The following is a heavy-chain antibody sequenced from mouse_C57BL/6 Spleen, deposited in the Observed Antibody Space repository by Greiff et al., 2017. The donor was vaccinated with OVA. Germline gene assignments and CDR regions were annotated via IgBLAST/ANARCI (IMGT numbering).Heavy chain of an antibody. J-gene: IGHJ2*01. CDR1: GYTFTSYW. V-gene: IGHV1-69*01. CDR3: ARGSSYRFDY. D-gene: IGHD1-1*01. CDR2: IDPSDSYT. Sequence: VQLQQPGAELVMPGASVKLSCKASGYTFTSYWMHWVKQRPGQGLEWIGEIDPSDSYTNYNQKFKGKSTLTVDKSSSTAYMQLSSLTSEDSAVYYCARGSSYRFDYWGQGTTLTVSS.